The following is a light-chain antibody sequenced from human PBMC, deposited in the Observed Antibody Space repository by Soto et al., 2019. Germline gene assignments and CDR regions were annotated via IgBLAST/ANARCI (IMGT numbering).Light chain of an antibody. CDR2: SDS. Sequence: SYELTQPLSVSVALGQTARITCGGNNIGSKYVHWYQQKPGQAPVLVIHSDSIRPSGIPERFSGSNSGNTATLTISRAQVGDEPDYYCQVWDTGTAVVFGGGTQLTV. CDR3: QVWDTGTAVV. V-gene: IGLV3-9*01. CDR1: NIGSKY. J-gene: IGLJ2*01.